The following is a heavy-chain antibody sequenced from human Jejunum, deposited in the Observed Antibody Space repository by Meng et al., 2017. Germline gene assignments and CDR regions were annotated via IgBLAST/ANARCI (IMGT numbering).Heavy chain of an antibody. CDR2: IWFGESAR. J-gene: IGHJ3*02. D-gene: IGHD1-1*01. V-gene: IGHV3-33*01. CDR3: ARANDRGNSFDI. CDR1: GFTFSIHG. Sequence: GQLGQSGGGVVQSGRFLRLSFAASGFTFSIHGFHWIRQAPGKGLEWVAVIWFGESARYYVDSVEGRFTVSRDDSKNTLYLQMNSLRAEDTAVYYCARANDRGNSFDIWGQGTLVTVSS.